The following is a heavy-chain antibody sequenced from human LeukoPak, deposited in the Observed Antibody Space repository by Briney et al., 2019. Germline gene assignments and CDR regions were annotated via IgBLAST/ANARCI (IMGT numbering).Heavy chain of an antibody. J-gene: IGHJ5*02. D-gene: IGHD6-13*01. CDR3: ARGKIRADWLDP. V-gene: IGHV4-38-2*02. CDR1: GYSISSGYH. Sequence: SETLSLTCTVSGYSISSGYHWGWIRQPPGKGLEWIGSIYHSGSTYYNPSLKSRVTISVDTSKNQFSLKLSSVTAADMAVYYCARGKIRADWLDPWGQGTLVTVSS. CDR2: IYHSGST.